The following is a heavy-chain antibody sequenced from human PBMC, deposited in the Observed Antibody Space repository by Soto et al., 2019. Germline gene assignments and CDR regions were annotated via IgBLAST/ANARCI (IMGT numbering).Heavy chain of an antibody. V-gene: IGHV4-61*03. CDR1: GVSVNNHNYY. J-gene: IGHJ4*02. CDR3: AREYSNSPEAFDF. D-gene: IGHD6-6*01. Sequence: QVQLQESGPGLVKPSETLSLTCTVSGVSVNNHNYYWSWIRQPPGKGLEWIGYIYYTGSTTYNPSLKSRVTISLDTSRNHFSLSLSSVTAADTAVFYCAREYSNSPEAFDFWGRGTLVTVSS. CDR2: IYYTGST.